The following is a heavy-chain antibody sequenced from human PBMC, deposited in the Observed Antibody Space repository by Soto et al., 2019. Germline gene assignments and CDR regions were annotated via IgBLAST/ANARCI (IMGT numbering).Heavy chain of an antibody. D-gene: IGHD1-26*01. Sequence: QVQLQESGPGLVKPSETLSLTCTVDSISTYYWNWIRQSPGKGLEWIGYIYYMGRTNYNPSLRSRVTMSIDTSRNQFSLKLRSVTAADTAVYYCARDPVGVTHFDYWGQGALVTVSS. CDR1: DSISTYY. CDR3: ARDPVGVTHFDY. CDR2: IYYMGRT. V-gene: IGHV4-59*01. J-gene: IGHJ4*02.